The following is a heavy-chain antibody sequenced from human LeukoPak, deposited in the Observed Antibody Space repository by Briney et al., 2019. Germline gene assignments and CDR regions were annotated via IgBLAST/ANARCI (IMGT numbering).Heavy chain of an antibody. CDR2: ISGSGDDS. J-gene: IGHJ6*04. V-gene: IGHV3-23*01. D-gene: IGHD3-10*02. Sequence: GGSLRLSCVASGFTFISHAMNWVRQPPGKGLEWVSGISGSGDDSYYADSVKGRFTISRDNSKNTLYLQMNSLRAEDTAVYYCAELGITMIGGVWGKGTTVTISS. CDR3: AELGITMIGGV. CDR1: GFTFISHA.